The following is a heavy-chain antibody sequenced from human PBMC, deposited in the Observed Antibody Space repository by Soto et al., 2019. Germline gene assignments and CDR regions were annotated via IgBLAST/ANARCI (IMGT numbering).Heavy chain of an antibody. V-gene: IGHV4-30-4*01. Sequence: QVQLQESGPGLVKPSQTLSLTCTVSGGSISSGDYYWSWIRQPPGKGLEWIGYIYYSGSTNYNPSLKSRLTISVDTSKNQFSLKLSSVTAADTAVYYCARTVIRIAVAGDFDYWGQGTLVTVSS. CDR2: IYYSGST. CDR1: GGSISSGDYY. CDR3: ARTVIRIAVAGDFDY. J-gene: IGHJ4*02. D-gene: IGHD6-19*01.